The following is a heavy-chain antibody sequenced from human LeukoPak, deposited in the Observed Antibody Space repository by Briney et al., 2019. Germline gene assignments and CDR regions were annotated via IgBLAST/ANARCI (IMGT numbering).Heavy chain of an antibody. CDR3: ARTAARRFDY. Sequence: ASVKVSCKVSGYNLTELSMHWVRQAPGQGLEWMGIINPTGGSTTYAQKFQGRVTMTRDTSTSTVYMELSSLRSDDTAVYYCARTAARRFDYWGQGTLVTVSS. CDR2: INPTGGST. J-gene: IGHJ4*02. V-gene: IGHV1-46*01. CDR1: GYNLTELS. D-gene: IGHD6-6*01.